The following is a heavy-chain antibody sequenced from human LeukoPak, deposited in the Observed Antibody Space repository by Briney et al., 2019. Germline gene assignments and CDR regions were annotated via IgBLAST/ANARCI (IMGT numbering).Heavy chain of an antibody. D-gene: IGHD2-21*02. Sequence: PGGSLRLSCVASGFTVSRNYMSWVRQAPGKGLEWVSVIYSGGSTYYADSVKGRFTISRDNSKNTLYLQMNSLRADDTALYYCAATTCGGDCYSEYWGQGTLVTVSS. J-gene: IGHJ4*02. V-gene: IGHV3-53*01. CDR2: IYSGGST. CDR1: GFTVSRNY. CDR3: AATTCGGDCYSEY.